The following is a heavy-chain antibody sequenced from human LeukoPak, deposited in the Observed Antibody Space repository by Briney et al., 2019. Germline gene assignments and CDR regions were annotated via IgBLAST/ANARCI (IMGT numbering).Heavy chain of an antibody. CDR2: ISSSGSYI. J-gene: IGHJ3*02. D-gene: IGHD3-22*01. CDR1: GFTFSSYS. V-gene: IGHV3-21*01. Sequence: GGSLRLSCAASGFTFSSYSVNWVRQAPGKGLAWVSSISSSGSYIYYADSVKGRFTISRDNAKNSLYLQMNSLRDEDTAVYYCARDGDSSGYYAAFDIWGQGTMVTVSS. CDR3: ARDGDSSGYYAAFDI.